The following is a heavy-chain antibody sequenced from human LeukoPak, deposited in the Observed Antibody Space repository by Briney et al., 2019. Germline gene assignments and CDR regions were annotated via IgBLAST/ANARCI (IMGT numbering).Heavy chain of an antibody. CDR3: ARESYDFWSGYQYYFDY. CDR1: GGSISSHY. V-gene: IGHV4-59*11. J-gene: IGHJ4*02. Sequence: SETLSLTCTVSGGSISSHYWSWIRQPPGKGQEWIGYIYYSGSTNYNPSLKSRVTISVDTSKNQFSLKLSSVTAADTAVYYCARESYDFWSGYQYYFDYWGQGTLVTVSS. D-gene: IGHD3-3*01. CDR2: IYYSGST.